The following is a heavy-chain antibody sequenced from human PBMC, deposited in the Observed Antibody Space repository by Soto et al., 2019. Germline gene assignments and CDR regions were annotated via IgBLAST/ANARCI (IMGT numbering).Heavy chain of an antibody. J-gene: IGHJ3*02. V-gene: IGHV3-23*01. CDR2: ICGDGLST. Sequence: GGSLRLSSAGSGSTFTDFTMTWVRQAPGKGLEWVSAICGDGLSTYYAGSVKGRFTISRDNSKTTLYLQMNSLRAEDTAVYYCARRPDAFDIWGRGTMVTVSS. CDR1: GSTFTDFT. CDR3: ARRPDAFDI.